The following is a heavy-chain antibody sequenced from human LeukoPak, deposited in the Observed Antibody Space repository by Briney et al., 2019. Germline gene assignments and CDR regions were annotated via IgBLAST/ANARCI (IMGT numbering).Heavy chain of an antibody. V-gene: IGHV3-23*01. CDR1: GFTFSSLA. CDR3: AKRLGLTGFDY. CDR2: ISAAGGGT. D-gene: IGHD3-16*01. Sequence: GSLRLSCAASGFTFSSLAMTWVRQAPGEWLKLVSTISAAGGGTHYADSVKGRFTISRDNSRDTLYLQMNSLRAEDTAIYFCAKRLGLTGFDYWGQGTLVTVSS. J-gene: IGHJ4*02.